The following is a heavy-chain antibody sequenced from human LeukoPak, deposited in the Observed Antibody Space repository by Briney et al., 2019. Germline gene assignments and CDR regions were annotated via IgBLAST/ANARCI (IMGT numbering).Heavy chain of an antibody. Sequence: GGSLRLSCAACGFTFRSYAMSWVRQAPGKGLQWVSAISGSGGSTYYADSVKGRFTISRDNSKNTLYLQMNSLRAEDTAVYYCAKGKLLVSFDYWGQGTLVTVSS. CDR1: GFTFRSYA. J-gene: IGHJ4*02. V-gene: IGHV3-23*01. D-gene: IGHD6-6*01. CDR2: ISGSGGST. CDR3: AKGKLLVSFDY.